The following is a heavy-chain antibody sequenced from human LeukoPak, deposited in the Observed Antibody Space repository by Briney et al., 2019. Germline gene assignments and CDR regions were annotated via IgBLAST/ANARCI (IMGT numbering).Heavy chain of an antibody. Sequence: GGSLRLSCAASGFTVSSNYMSWVRQAPGKGLEWVSVIYSGGSTYYADSVKGRFTISRDNSKNTLYLQMNSLRAEDTAVYYCARDLRRPRTMAYCYGMDVWGQGTAVTVSS. CDR2: IYSGGST. CDR3: ARDLRRPRTMAYCYGMDV. J-gene: IGHJ6*02. V-gene: IGHV3-66*01. CDR1: GFTVSSNY. D-gene: IGHD3-10*01.